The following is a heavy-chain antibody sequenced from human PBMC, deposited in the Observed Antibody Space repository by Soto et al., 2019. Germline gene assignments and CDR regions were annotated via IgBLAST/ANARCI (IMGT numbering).Heavy chain of an antibody. J-gene: IGHJ4*02. D-gene: IGHD5-12*01. CDR3: VREDVAMATNDY. CDR1: GFTFRSYW. Sequence: EVQLVESGGNLVQPGGPLRLSCAVSGFTFRSYWMHWVRQAPGRGLVWVSRINDDGSSASYADSVKGRFTISRDNAKNTLYLQMRSLRAEDAAVYYCVREDVAMATNDYWGQGTLVTVSS. V-gene: IGHV3-74*01. CDR2: INDDGSSA.